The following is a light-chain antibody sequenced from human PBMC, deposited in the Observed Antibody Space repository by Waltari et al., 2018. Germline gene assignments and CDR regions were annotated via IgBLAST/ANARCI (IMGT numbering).Light chain of an antibody. CDR3: QQYNTIKYT. CDR1: QRISYW. V-gene: IGKV1-5*03. J-gene: IGKJ2*01. Sequence: DIQMNQSPSTLSASVGDSVTITCRASQRISYWLAWYQQKPGKAPKLLIYKASTLESGVPSRFSGSGFGTEFTLTISSLEPDDFATYYCQQYNTIKYTFGQGTKLEI. CDR2: KAS.